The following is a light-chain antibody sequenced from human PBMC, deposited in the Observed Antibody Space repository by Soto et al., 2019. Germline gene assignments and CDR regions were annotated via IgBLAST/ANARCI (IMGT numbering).Light chain of an antibody. CDR3: QVWDGTSEV. CDR2: DDS. J-gene: IGLJ1*01. CDR1: SIGRKT. Sequence: SYELTQPPSVSVAPGQTARITCGGNSIGRKTVHWYQQRPGQAPVLVVYDDSDRPSDIPERFSGSNSGDTAILTISRVEDGDEADYYCQVWDGTSEVFGTGTKVTVL. V-gene: IGLV3-21*02.